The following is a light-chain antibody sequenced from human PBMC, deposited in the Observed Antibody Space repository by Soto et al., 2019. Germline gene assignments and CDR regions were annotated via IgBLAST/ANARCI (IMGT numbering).Light chain of an antibody. CDR1: QSVSSN. CDR2: GAS. Sequence: EIVMTQYPATLSVSPGERATRSCRASQSVSSNLAWYQQKPGQAPRLLIYGASTRATGIPARFSGSGSGTEFPRTIGSLQSEDFAVDYCQQYNKLPREFGHGTKGELK. V-gene: IGKV3-15*01. J-gene: IGKJ1*01. CDR3: QQYNKLPRE.